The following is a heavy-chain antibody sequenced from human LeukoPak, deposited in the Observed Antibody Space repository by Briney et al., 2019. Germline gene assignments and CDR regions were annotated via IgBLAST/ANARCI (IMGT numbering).Heavy chain of an antibody. D-gene: IGHD3-22*01. CDR3: ARAPFYYDTSGYFFRLDWFDP. Sequence: SETLSLTCVVSGGSISSTSYYWGWIRQPPGKGLEWIGSIYYSGSTYYSPSLKSRVTISVDTSKNQFSLKLSSVTAADTAVYYCARAPFYYDTSGYFFRLDWFDPWGQGTLVTVSS. CDR1: GGSISSTSYY. J-gene: IGHJ5*02. CDR2: IYYSGST. V-gene: IGHV4-39*07.